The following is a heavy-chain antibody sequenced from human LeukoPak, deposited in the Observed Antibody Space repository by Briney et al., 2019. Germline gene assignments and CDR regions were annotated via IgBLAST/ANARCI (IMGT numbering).Heavy chain of an antibody. CDR3: ARAEYCSSTSCQYNWFDP. CDR2: IYYSGST. Sequence: PSETLSLTCTVSGGSISSHYWSWIRQPPGKGLEWIGYIYYSGSTNYNPSLKSRVTISVDTSKNQFSLKLSSVTAADTAVYYCARAEYCSSTSCQYNWFDPWGQGTLVTVSS. V-gene: IGHV4-59*11. D-gene: IGHD2-2*01. CDR1: GGSISSHY. J-gene: IGHJ5*02.